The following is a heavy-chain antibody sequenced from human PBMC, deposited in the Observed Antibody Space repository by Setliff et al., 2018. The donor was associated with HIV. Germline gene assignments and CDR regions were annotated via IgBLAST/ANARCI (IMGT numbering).Heavy chain of an antibody. Sequence: SVKVSCKISGDTFTGHAIVWVRQAPGQGLEWMGGIIPITGTIHFAQKFQDRITVTKDESTGTVYMELSSLRSDDTAVYYCATYHYYDSSAYYVDLYYLDYWGQGTLVTVSS. V-gene: IGHV1-69*05. CDR2: IIPITGTI. CDR1: GDTFTGHA. J-gene: IGHJ4*02. D-gene: IGHD3-22*01. CDR3: ATYHYYDSSAYYVDLYYLDY.